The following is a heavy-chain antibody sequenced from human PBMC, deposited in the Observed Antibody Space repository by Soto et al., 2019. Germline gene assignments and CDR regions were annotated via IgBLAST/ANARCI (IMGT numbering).Heavy chain of an antibody. CDR3: AKDAPGSGWLSDY. J-gene: IGHJ4*02. CDR2: ISGNGGT. D-gene: IGHD3-22*01. CDR1: GFTFRIYA. V-gene: IGHV3-23*01. Sequence: PGGSLRLSCAASGFTFRIYAMSWVHQAPGKGLEWVSTISGNGGTSYADFVRGRFTISRDNSKNTLYLQMNSLRAEDTAVYYCAKDAPGSGWLSDYWGQGTLVTVSS.